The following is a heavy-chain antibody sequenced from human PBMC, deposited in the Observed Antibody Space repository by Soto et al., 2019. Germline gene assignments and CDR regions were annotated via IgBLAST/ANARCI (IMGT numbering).Heavy chain of an antibody. V-gene: IGHV4-34*01. J-gene: IGHJ4*02. CDR1: VGSFSGYY. CDR3: ACAGIAAAGGYFDY. Sequence: PSETLSLTCASYVGSFSGYYLGWIRHPPGKGLEWIGEINHSGSTNYNPSLKSRVTISVDTSKNQFPLKLSSVTAADTAVYYCACAGIAAAGGYFDYWGQGTLVTVSS. D-gene: IGHD6-13*01. CDR2: INHSGST.